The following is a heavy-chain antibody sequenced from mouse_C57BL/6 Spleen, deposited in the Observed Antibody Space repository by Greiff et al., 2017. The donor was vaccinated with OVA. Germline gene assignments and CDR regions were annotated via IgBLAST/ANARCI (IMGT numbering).Heavy chain of an antibody. CDR3: TREGNAYAMDY. CDR2: INPNNGGT. J-gene: IGHJ4*01. Sequence: EVQLQQSGPELVKPGASVKISCKASGYTFTDYYMNWVKQSHGKSLEWIGDINPNNGGTSYNQKLKGQATLTVDKSYSTAYMEIRSLTSEDAAGECSTREGNAYAMDYWGQGTSVTVSA. CDR1: GYTFTDYY. V-gene: IGHV1-26*01. D-gene: IGHD2-1*01.